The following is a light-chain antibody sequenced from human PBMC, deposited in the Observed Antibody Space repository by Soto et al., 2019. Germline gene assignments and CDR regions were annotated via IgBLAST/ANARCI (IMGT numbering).Light chain of an antibody. V-gene: IGKV3-11*01. CDR2: DAS. Sequence: EMVLIQSPATLSLSPGERATLSCRASQSVSSNLAWYQQNPGQAPRLLIFDASNRANGIPARFSGSGSATYFTITISSLEPEDVAVSYCKQHREWPLTFGGGTKVEIK. J-gene: IGKJ4*01. CDR3: KQHREWPLT. CDR1: QSVSSN.